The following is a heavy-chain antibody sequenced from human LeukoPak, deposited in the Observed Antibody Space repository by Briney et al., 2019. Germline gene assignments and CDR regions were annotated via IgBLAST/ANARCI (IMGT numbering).Heavy chain of an antibody. CDR3: ATPLGYCSSTSCLEFDP. CDR2: ISSSGSTI. J-gene: IGHJ5*02. D-gene: IGHD2-2*01. V-gene: IGHV3-11*04. CDR1: GFTFSDYY. Sequence: GGSLRLSCAASGFTFSDYYMSWIRQAPGKGLEWVSYISSSGSTIYYADSVKGRFTISRDNAKNSLYLQMNSLRAEDTAVYYYATPLGYCSSTSCLEFDPWGQGTLVTVSS.